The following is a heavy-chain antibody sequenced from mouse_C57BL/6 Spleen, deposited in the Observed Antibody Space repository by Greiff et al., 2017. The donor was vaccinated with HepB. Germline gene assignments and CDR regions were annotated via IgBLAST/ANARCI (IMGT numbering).Heavy chain of an antibody. V-gene: IGHV1-5*01. CDR1: GYTFTSYW. Sequence: VQLQQSGTVLARPGASVKMSCKTSGYTFTSYWMHWVKQRPGQGLEWIGAIYPGNSDTSYNQKFKGKAKLTAVTSASTAYMELSSLTNEDSAVYYCTREGDYDGYYAYAMDYWGQGTSVTVSS. D-gene: IGHD2-3*01. CDR2: IYPGNSDT. CDR3: TREGDYDGYYAYAMDY. J-gene: IGHJ4*01.